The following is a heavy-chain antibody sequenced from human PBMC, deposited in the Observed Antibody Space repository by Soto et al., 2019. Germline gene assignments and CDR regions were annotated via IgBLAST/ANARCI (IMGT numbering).Heavy chain of an antibody. CDR2: IWYDGSNK. CDR3: AREGSLEWLLGYFDY. CDR1: GFTFSSYG. Sequence: QVQLVESGGGVVQPGRSLRLSCAASGFTFSSYGMHWVRQAPGKGLEWVAVIWYDGSNKYYADSVKGRFTISRDNPKNTLYLQMNSLRAEDTAVYYCAREGSLEWLLGYFDYWGQGTLVTVSS. J-gene: IGHJ4*02. V-gene: IGHV3-33*01. D-gene: IGHD3-3*01.